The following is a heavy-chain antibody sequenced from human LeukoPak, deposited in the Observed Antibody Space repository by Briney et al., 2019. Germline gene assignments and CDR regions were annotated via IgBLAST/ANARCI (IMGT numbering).Heavy chain of an antibody. CDR1: GYNFIDNY. CDR2: IKPNSGGT. V-gene: IGHV1-2*02. J-gene: IGHJ4*02. Sequence: APVRVSCKASGYNFIDNYIHWVRQAPGQGLEWMGLIKPNSGGTNYAQKFQGRVIMTSDTSISTAFMELNSLRSDDTAVYYCARSPDWGQGTLLTVSS. CDR3: ARSPD.